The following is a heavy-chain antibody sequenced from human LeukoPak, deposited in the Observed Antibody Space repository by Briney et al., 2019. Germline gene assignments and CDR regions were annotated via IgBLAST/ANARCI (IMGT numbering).Heavy chain of an antibody. CDR3: ARELAAAGNFDY. J-gene: IGHJ4*02. CDR1: GGSISSYY. V-gene: IGHV4-59*01. CDR2: IYYSGST. D-gene: IGHD6-13*01. Sequence: SETLSLTCTVSGGSISSYYWSWIRQPPGKGLEWIGYIYYSGSTNYSPSLKSRVSISVDTSKNQFSLKLSSVTAADTAVYYCARELAAAGNFDYWGQGTLVTVSS.